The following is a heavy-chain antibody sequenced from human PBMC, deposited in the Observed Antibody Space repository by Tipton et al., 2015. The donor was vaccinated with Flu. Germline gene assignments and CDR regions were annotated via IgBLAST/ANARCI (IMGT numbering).Heavy chain of an antibody. J-gene: IGHJ4*02. CDR3: AKDITTIFGVVIDY. V-gene: IGHV3-9*01. CDR1: GFTFDDYA. Sequence: AVSGFTFDDYAMHWVRQAPGKGLEWVSGISWNSGSIGYADSVKGRFTISRDNAKNSLYLQMNSLRAEDTASYYCAKDITTIFGVVIDYWGQGTLVTVS. CDR2: ISWNSGSI. D-gene: IGHD3-3*01.